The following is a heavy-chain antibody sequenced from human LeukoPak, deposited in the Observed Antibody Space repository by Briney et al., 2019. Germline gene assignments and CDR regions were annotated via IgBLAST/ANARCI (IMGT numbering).Heavy chain of an antibody. Sequence: SQTLSLTCAISGDSVSSNSAAWNWIRQSPSRGLEWLGRTYYRSNWYYDYALSVQSRIAINPDTSKNQFSLQLSSVTPEDTAVYYCVRGAVTGTTWWFDPWGQGTLVTVSS. CDR3: VRGAVTGTTWWFDP. V-gene: IGHV6-1*01. CDR1: GDSVSSNSAA. D-gene: IGHD1-7*01. J-gene: IGHJ5*02. CDR2: TYYRSNWYY.